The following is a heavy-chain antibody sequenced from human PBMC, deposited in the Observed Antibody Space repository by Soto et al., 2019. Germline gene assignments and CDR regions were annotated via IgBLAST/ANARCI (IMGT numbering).Heavy chain of an antibody. Sequence: PGGSLRLSCAASGFTFSSYAMSWVRQAPGKGLEWVSAISGSGGSTYYADSVKGRFTISRDNSKNSLYLQMNSLRDEDTAVYYCARVLPLPIPDDRIVGATFFDYWGQGTLVTVSS. CDR2: ISGSGGST. CDR3: ARVLPLPIPDDRIVGATFFDY. D-gene: IGHD1-26*01. CDR1: GFTFSSYA. J-gene: IGHJ4*02. V-gene: IGHV3-23*01.